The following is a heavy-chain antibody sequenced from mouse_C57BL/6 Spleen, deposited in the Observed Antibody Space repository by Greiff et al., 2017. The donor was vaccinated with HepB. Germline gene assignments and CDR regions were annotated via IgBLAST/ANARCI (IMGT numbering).Heavy chain of an antibody. CDR1: GYSITSGYY. CDR3: ARDGSKYAMDY. D-gene: IGHD2-5*01. Sequence: EVQLQQSGPGLVKPSQSLSLTCSVTGYSITSGYYWNWIRQFPGNKLEWMGYISYDGSNNYNPSLKNRISITRDTSKNQFFLKLNSVTTEDTATYYCARDGSKYAMDYWGQGTSVTVSS. CDR2: ISYDGSN. J-gene: IGHJ4*01. V-gene: IGHV3-6*01.